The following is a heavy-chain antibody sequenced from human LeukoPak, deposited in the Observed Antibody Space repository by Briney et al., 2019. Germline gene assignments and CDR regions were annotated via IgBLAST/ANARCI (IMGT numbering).Heavy chain of an antibody. V-gene: IGHV4-39*01. Sequence: PSETLSLTCTVSGGSISSSSYYWGWIRQPPGKGLEWIGSIHYSGSTYYNPSLKSRVTISVDTSKNQLSLNLSSVTAADTAMYYCARLDCSGGNCYSDYWGQGTLVTVSS. J-gene: IGHJ4*02. D-gene: IGHD2-15*01. CDR1: GGSISSSSYY. CDR2: IHYSGST. CDR3: ARLDCSGGNCYSDY.